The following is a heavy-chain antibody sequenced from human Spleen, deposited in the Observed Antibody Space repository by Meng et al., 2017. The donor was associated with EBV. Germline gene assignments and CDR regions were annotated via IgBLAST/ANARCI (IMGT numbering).Heavy chain of an antibody. D-gene: IGHD3-22*01. CDR1: GFTFSSYS. J-gene: IGHJ4*02. CDR2: ISSSSSYI. Sequence: EVQLVESGXXXXXPXXAXXLSCAASGFTFSSYSMNWVRQAPGKGLEWVSSISSSSSYIYYADSVKGRFTISRDNAKNSLYLQMNSLRAEDTAVYYCAREGNYYDSSGYYRYFDYWGQGTLVTVSS. CDR3: AREGNYYDSSGYYRYFDY. V-gene: IGHV3-21*01.